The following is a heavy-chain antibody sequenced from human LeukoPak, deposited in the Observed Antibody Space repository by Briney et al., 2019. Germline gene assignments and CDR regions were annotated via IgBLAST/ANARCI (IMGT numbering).Heavy chain of an antibody. CDR1: GYTFTGYY. D-gene: IGHD3-9*01. V-gene: IGHV1-2*02. CDR3: AREEHDILTGYTSYYYMDV. J-gene: IGHJ6*03. Sequence: GPSVKVSCKASGYTFTGYYMHWVRQAPGQGLEWMGWINPNSGGTNYAQKFQGRVTMTRDTSISTAYMELSRLRSDDTAVYYCAREEHDILTGYTSYYYMDVWGKGTTVTVSS. CDR2: INPNSGGT.